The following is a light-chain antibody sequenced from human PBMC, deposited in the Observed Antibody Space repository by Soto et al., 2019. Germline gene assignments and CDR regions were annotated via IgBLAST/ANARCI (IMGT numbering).Light chain of an antibody. CDR3: QHYGRSPIT. Sequence: EIVMTQSPATLSVSPGERATLSCRASQSVSSNLAWYQQKPGQAPRLLIYGASSRATGIPDRFSGSGSGTDFTLTISRLEPEDFALYYCQHYGRSPITFGQGTRLEIK. CDR1: QSVSSN. CDR2: GAS. J-gene: IGKJ5*01. V-gene: IGKV3-20*01.